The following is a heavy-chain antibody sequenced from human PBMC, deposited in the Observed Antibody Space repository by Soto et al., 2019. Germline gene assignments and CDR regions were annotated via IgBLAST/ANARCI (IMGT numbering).Heavy chain of an antibody. J-gene: IGHJ4*02. D-gene: IGHD2-15*01. V-gene: IGHV3-23*01. CDR1: GFTFISHA. CDR2: ISGSAGST. Sequence: GSLRLSCSASGFTFISHAMSWFRHAPGNGLEWVSAISGSAGSTNYADSVKGRFTISRDISKNTLYLQMNSLRGEDTAVYYCAKRATGSFYYFDLWGQGTLVTVSS. CDR3: AKRATGSFYYFDL.